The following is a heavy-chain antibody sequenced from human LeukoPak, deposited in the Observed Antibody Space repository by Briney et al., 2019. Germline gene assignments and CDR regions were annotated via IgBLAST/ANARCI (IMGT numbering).Heavy chain of an antibody. CDR1: GFTFSIYG. V-gene: IGHV3-30*18. D-gene: IGHD2-21*01. CDR3: AKDGPAYCGGDCYWGADP. Sequence: PGGSLRLSCAASGFTFSIYGMHWVRQAPGKGLEWVAVISYDGSCKYYEDSVKGRFTISRDNSKNTLYLQMNSLRAEDTAVYYCAKDGPAYCGGDCYWGADPWGQGTLVTVSS. J-gene: IGHJ5*02. CDR2: ISYDGSCK.